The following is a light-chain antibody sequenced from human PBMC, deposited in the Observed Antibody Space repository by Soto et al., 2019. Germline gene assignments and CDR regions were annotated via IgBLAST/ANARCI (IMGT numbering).Light chain of an antibody. V-gene: IGLV2-18*01. CDR2: EVR. J-gene: IGLJ1*01. CDR3: SLYTSDNTYV. CDR1: SIDFVTYNR. Sequence: QSALTQPPSVSGSTGQSVTISFTGTSIDFVTYNRVSWYQQSPGSAPKLILYEVRNRPSGVPDRFSGSKSANTASLTISGLQTADEADYFCSLYTSDNTYVFGSGTKLTVL.